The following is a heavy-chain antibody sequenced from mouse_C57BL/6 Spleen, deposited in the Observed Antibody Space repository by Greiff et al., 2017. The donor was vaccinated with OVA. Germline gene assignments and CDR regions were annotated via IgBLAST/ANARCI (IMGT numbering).Heavy chain of an antibody. V-gene: IGHV5-12*01. CDR3: ARGPYYGSSYGWYFDV. D-gene: IGHD1-1*01. J-gene: IGHJ1*03. CDR2: ISNGGGST. Sequence: EVKLVESGGGLVQPGGSLKLSCAASGFTFSDYYMYWVRQTPEKRLEWVAYISNGGGSTYYPDTVKGRFTISRDNAKNTLYLQMSRLKSEDTAMYYCARGPYYGSSYGWYFDVWGTGTTVTVSS. CDR1: GFTFSDYY.